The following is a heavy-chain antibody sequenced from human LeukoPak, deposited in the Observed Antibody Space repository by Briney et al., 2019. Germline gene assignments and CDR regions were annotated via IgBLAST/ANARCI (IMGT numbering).Heavy chain of an antibody. Sequence: ASVKLSCKASGYTFTGYSMHWVRQAPGQGLEWMGIINPSGGSTSYVQTFQGRVTMTRDTSTSTVYMELASLRSEDTAVYYCASDQVPYYYDSSGSAIDYWGQGTLVTASS. J-gene: IGHJ4*02. CDR1: GYTFTGYS. D-gene: IGHD3-22*01. V-gene: IGHV1-46*01. CDR2: INPSGGST. CDR3: ASDQVPYYYDSSGSAIDY.